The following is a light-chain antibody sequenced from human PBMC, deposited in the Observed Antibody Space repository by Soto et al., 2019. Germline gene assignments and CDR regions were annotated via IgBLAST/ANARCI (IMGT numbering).Light chain of an antibody. CDR1: QSVSSSY. CDR2: GAS. J-gene: IGKJ5*01. CDR3: QQYDNWPPIT. Sequence: TPSPCTLSLTPGERATLSCRASQSVSSSYLAWYQQKPGQSPRLLIFGASIRATGIPARFSGSGSGTEFTLTISSLQSEDFAVYYCQQYDNWPPITFGQGAGLEI. V-gene: IGKV3-15*01.